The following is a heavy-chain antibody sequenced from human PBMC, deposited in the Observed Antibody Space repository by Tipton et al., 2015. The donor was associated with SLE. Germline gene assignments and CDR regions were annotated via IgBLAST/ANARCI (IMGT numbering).Heavy chain of an antibody. D-gene: IGHD3-22*01. CDR3: ARVGEYYDSSGYY. V-gene: IGHV4-38-2*01. J-gene: IGHJ4*02. CDR2: IYHSGST. Sequence: GLVKPSETLSLTCAVSGYSISSGYYWGWIRQPPGKGLEWIGSIYHSGSTYYNPSLKSRVTISVDTSKNQFSLKLSSVTAADTAVYYCARVGEYYDSSGYYSGQGTLVTVSS. CDR1: GYSISSGYY.